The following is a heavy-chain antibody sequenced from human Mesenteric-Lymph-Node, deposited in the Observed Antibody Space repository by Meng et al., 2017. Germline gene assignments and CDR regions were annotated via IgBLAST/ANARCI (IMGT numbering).Heavy chain of an antibody. CDR2: IWYDGSNK. D-gene: IGHD6-19*01. J-gene: IGHJ4*02. CDR1: GFTFSSYG. CDR3: AREGGSSGQPDYYFDY. Sequence: GGSLRLSCAASGFTFSSYGMHWVRQAPGKGLEWVAVIWYDGSNKYYADSVKGRFTISRDNSKNTLYLQMNSLRAEDTAVYYCAREGGSSGQPDYYFDYWGQGTLVTVSS. V-gene: IGHV3-33*01.